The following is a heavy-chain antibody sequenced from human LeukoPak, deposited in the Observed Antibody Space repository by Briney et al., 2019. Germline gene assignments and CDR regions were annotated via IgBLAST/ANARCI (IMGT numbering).Heavy chain of an antibody. D-gene: IGHD3-10*01. J-gene: IGHJ5*02. Sequence: PGGSLRLSCAASGFIFSSYSMNWVRQAPGKGLEWVSYISSSSSTIYYADSVKGRFTISRDNSKNTLYLQMNSLRAEDTAVYYCAKVRGMVWFDPWGQGTLVTVSS. V-gene: IGHV3-48*01. CDR1: GFIFSSYS. CDR3: AKVRGMVWFDP. CDR2: ISSSSSTI.